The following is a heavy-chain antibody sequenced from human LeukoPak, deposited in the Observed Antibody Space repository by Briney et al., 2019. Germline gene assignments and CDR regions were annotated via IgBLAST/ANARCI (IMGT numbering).Heavy chain of an antibody. V-gene: IGHV3-11*01. J-gene: IGHJ4*02. CDR2: ISSSGSNI. Sequence: PGGSLRLSCAASGFTLSDYYMSWIRQAPGKGLEWISYISSSGSNIYYADSVKGRFTMSRDNAKGSLYLQMNSLRAEDTAIYYCARRRDYFDYWGRGTLVTVSS. CDR3: ARRRDYFDY. CDR1: GFTLSDYY.